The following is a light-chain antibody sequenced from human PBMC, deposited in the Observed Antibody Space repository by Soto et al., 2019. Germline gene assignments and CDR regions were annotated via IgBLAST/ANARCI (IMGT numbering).Light chain of an antibody. CDR1: QSVNSY. CDR2: AAS. J-gene: IGKJ4*01. V-gene: IGKV1-39*01. CDR3: QQSYDTPRLT. Sequence: DLQMTQSPSSLAASVGDGVTITCRASQSVNSYLNWYQQKPGKAPKLLIYAASSLHSGVPSRFSGSGSGTDFTLTISSLQPEDFATYYCQQSYDTPRLTFGGGTKVEIK.